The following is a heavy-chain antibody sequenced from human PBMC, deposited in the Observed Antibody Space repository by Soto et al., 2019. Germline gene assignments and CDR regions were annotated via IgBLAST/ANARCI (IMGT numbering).Heavy chain of an antibody. V-gene: IGHV3-9*01. CDR3: SKDGNWGAARTGDAFDI. Sequence: AQFEESGGGLVQPGRSLRLSCAASGFIFTDYAIHWVRQAPGKGLEWVSGVDWNSGYIGYADSVKGRFTISRDNAKKSVYLQMDSLRAEDTALYFCSKDGNWGAARTGDAFDIWGHGTMVTVSS. CDR1: GFIFTDYA. D-gene: IGHD1-26*01. CDR2: VDWNSGYI. J-gene: IGHJ3*02.